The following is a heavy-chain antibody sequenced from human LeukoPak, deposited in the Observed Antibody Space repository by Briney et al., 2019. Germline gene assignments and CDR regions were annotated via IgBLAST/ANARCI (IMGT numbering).Heavy chain of an antibody. CDR1: GGSISSNY. V-gene: IGHV4-59*01. CDR2: IYNSGST. CDR3: AGASRVRFDY. J-gene: IGHJ4*02. Sequence: SETLSLTCTVSGGSISSNYWSWIRHPPEKGLEWIGYIYNSGSTIYNPSLTSRVTISVDTSKNQCSLKLSSVPAADTGVHYCAGASRVRFDYWGQGTLVTVSS. D-gene: IGHD4/OR15-4a*01.